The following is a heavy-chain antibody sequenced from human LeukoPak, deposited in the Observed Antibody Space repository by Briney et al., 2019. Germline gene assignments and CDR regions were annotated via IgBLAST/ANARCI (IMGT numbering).Heavy chain of an antibody. Sequence: ASVKVSCKASGYTFTGYYMHWVRQAPGQGLEWMGWINPNSGGTNYAQKFQGRVTMTRDTSISTAYMELRSLRSDDTAVYYCARVSHDFWSGYFDYWGQGTLVTVSS. D-gene: IGHD3-3*01. CDR2: INPNSGGT. CDR3: ARVSHDFWSGYFDY. J-gene: IGHJ4*02. CDR1: GYTFTGYY. V-gene: IGHV1-2*02.